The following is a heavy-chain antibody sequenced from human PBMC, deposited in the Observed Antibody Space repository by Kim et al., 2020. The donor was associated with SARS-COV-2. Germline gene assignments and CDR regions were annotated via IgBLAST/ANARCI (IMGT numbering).Heavy chain of an antibody. CDR3: ASNEYTMSSDGDY. Sequence: GGSLRLSCAAFGFTFSSHGMHWVRQAPGKGLEWVAVIWSDGSNKYYVDSVKGRFTISRDNSKNTLYLQMNSLRAEDTAVYYCASNEYTMSSDGDYWGQGT. V-gene: IGHV3-33*01. CDR2: IWSDGSNK. D-gene: IGHD6-6*01. J-gene: IGHJ4*02. CDR1: GFTFSSHG.